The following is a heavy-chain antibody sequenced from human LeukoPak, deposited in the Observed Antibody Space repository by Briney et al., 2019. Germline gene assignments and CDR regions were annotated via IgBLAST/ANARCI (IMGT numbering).Heavy chain of an antibody. J-gene: IGHJ4*02. CDR3: ARDYGWSFAN. Sequence: GGSLRLSCTSSGFIFSSHWMNWVRKAPGKGPEWVANIKYDGSEQYYVDSVKGRFSISRDNTKNLLYLQMNSRRVEDTAVYYCARDYGWSFANWGQGTLVTVSS. CDR1: GFIFSSHW. CDR2: IKYDGSEQ. D-gene: IGHD3-10*01. V-gene: IGHV3-7*03.